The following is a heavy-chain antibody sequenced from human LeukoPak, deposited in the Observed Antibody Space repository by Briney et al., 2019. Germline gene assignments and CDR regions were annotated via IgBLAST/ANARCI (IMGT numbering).Heavy chain of an antibody. D-gene: IGHD3-22*01. CDR1: GGTFSSYA. CDR3: ARPYDSSGYYYY. Sequence: SVKVSCKASGGTFSSYAISWVRQAPGQGLEWMGGIIPIFGTANYARKFQGRVTITADESTSTAYMELSSLRSEDTAVYCCARPYDSSGYYYYWGQGTLVTVSS. J-gene: IGHJ4*02. CDR2: IIPIFGTA. V-gene: IGHV1-69*01.